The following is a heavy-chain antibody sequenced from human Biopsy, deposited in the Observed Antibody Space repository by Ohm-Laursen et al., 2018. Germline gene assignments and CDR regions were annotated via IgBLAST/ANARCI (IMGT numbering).Heavy chain of an antibody. D-gene: IGHD5-24*01. Sequence: GASVKASCKVSGTTFATYHIHWVRQAPGQGLEWMGVISPSGATTSFSQKFQGRITMTRDTSTGTVYMDLNSLGSEDTAVYYCARAGVGSDGTDSYYYGMDVWGPGTTVTVSS. CDR2: ISPSGATT. V-gene: IGHV1-46*01. J-gene: IGHJ6*02. CDR3: ARAGVGSDGTDSYYYGMDV. CDR1: GTTFATYH.